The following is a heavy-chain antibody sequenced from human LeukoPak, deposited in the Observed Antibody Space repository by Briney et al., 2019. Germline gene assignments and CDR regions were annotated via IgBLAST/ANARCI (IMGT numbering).Heavy chain of an antibody. CDR1: GFTFSSYA. Sequence: GGSLRLSCAASGFTFSSYAMHWVRQAPGKGLEWVAVISYDGSNKYNADSVKGRFTISRDNSKNTLYLQMNSLRAEDTALYYCAREQDSGSGEGYWGQGTLVTVSS. CDR3: AREQDSGSGEGY. CDR2: ISYDGSNK. J-gene: IGHJ4*02. D-gene: IGHD3-10*01. V-gene: IGHV3-30-3*01.